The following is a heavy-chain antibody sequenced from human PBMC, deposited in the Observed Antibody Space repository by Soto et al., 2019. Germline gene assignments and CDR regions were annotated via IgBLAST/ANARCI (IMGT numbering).Heavy chain of an antibody. Sequence: ASVKVSCKASGYTFTGYYLHWVRQAPGQGLEWMGWINPNSGGTNHAQKFQDWVTMTRDTSISTAYMELSRLKSDDTAVYYCARLGQVEDYWGQGTQVTVSS. CDR3: ARLGQVEDY. J-gene: IGHJ4*02. CDR1: GYTFTGYY. CDR2: INPNSGGT. V-gene: IGHV1-2*04. D-gene: IGHD6-6*01.